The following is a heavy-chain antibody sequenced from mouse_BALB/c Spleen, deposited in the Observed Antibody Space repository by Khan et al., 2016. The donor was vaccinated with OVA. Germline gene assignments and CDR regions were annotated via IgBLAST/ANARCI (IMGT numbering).Heavy chain of an antibody. Sequence: QVQLKESGAELVRPGASVKLSCKTSGYTFTSYWIHWVKQRFGQGLEWFARNYPGTDNTYYNEKLKDRATLTADRSSSTAYMQFSSLKSEDSAVYFCAREEALYYFDYWGQGTTLTVSS. V-gene: IGHV1S132*01. CDR2: NYPGTDNT. CDR1: GYTFTSYW. D-gene: IGHD3-2*02. J-gene: IGHJ2*01. CDR3: AREEALYYFDY.